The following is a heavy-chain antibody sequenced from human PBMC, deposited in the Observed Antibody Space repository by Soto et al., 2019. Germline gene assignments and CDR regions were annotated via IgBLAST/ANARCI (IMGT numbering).Heavy chain of an antibody. V-gene: IGHV3-11*01. Sequence: PGGSLRLSCAASGFTFSDYYMSWIRQAPGKGLEWGSYISSSGSTIYYADSVKGRFTISRDNAKNSLYLQMNSLRAEDTAVYYCAGDSEYSGYDASVGYWGQGTLVTVSS. J-gene: IGHJ4*02. CDR3: AGDSEYSGYDASVGY. CDR2: ISSSGSTI. D-gene: IGHD5-12*01. CDR1: GFTFSDYY.